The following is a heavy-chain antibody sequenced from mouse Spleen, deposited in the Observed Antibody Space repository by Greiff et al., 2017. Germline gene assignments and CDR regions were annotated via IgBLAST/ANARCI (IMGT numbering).Heavy chain of an antibody. CDR3: ARWATVPGFDY. Sequence: VQLQQSGPELVKPGASVKISCKASGYTFTDYYMNWVKQSHGKSLEWIGDINPNNGGTSYNQKFKGKATLTVDKSSSTAYMELRSLTSEDSAVYYCARWATVPGFDYWGQGTTLTVSS. CDR1: GYTFTDYY. CDR2: INPNNGGT. J-gene: IGHJ2*01. D-gene: IGHD1-1*01. V-gene: IGHV1-26*01.